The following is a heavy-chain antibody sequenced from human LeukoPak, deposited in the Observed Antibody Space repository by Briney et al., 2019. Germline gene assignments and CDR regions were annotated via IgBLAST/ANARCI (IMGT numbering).Heavy chain of an antibody. Sequence: SETLSLTCTVSGSSIGAYSWGWIRQPPGKGLEWIGYIYTTGSTHHNPSLKSRVTMSLDRSKNQFSLRLTYVTAADTAVFYCARHRAEMATITDDAFDMWGRGTMVTVSS. D-gene: IGHD5-24*01. CDR3: ARHRAEMATITDDAFDM. CDR1: GSSIGAYS. CDR2: IYTTGST. V-gene: IGHV4-4*09. J-gene: IGHJ3*02.